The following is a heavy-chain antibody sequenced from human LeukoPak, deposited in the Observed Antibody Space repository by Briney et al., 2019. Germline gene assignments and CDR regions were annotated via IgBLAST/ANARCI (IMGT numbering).Heavy chain of an antibody. D-gene: IGHD4-17*01. V-gene: IGHV3-48*01. Sequence: TGGSLRLSCAASGFTFSSYSMIWVRQAPGEGLEWVSHISSSSSTIYYADSVKGRFTISRDNAKNSLYLQMNSLRAEDTAVYYCARVAYGNWFDPWGQGTLVTVSS. J-gene: IGHJ5*01. CDR1: GFTFSSYS. CDR2: ISSSSSTI. CDR3: ARVAYGNWFDP.